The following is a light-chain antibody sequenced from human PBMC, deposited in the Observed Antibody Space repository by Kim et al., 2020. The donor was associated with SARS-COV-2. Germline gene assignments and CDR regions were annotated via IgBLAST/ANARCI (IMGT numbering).Light chain of an antibody. J-gene: IGKJ3*01. CDR1: QSISSH. Sequence: DIQMTQSPSSLSASVGDRVTITCRTTQSISSHLTWYQQKPGRAPKLLISAASTLQGGVPSRFSGSGSETEFTLTISSLQPEDFTTYFCQQSYITPFTFGRGTKVDIK. V-gene: IGKV1-39*01. CDR2: AAS. CDR3: QQSYITPFT.